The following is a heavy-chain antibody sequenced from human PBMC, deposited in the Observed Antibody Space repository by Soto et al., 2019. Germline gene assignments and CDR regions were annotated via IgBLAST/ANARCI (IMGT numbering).Heavy chain of an antibody. D-gene: IGHD1-7*01. CDR1: GYTFTSYD. J-gene: IGHJ6*02. Sequence: QVQLVQSGAEVKKPGASVKVSCKASGYTFTSYDINWVRQAAGQGLEWMGWMNPNSGNTGYAQKFQGRVTMTRNTSISTAYMELSSLRSEDTAVYYCARGRTGTTIYYYYYGMDVWGQGTTVTVSS. CDR3: ARGRTGTTIYYYYYGMDV. CDR2: MNPNSGNT. V-gene: IGHV1-8*01.